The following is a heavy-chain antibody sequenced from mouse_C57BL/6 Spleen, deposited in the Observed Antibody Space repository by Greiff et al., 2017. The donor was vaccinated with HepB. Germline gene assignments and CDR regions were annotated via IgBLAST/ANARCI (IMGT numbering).Heavy chain of an antibody. CDR1: GFTFSSYA. Sequence: EVHLVESGEGLVKPGGSLKLSCAASGFTFSSYAMSWVRQTPEKRLEWVAYISSGGDYIYYADTVKGRFTISRDNARNTLYLQMSSLKSEDTAMYYCTRDLGGYDRYFDVWGTGTTVTVSS. V-gene: IGHV5-9-1*02. J-gene: IGHJ1*03. CDR2: ISSGGDYI. CDR3: TRDLGGYDRYFDV. D-gene: IGHD2-2*01.